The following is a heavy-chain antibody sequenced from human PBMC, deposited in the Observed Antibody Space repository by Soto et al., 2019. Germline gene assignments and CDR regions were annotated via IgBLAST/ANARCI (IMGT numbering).Heavy chain of an antibody. CDR2: IRSKANSYAT. Sequence: QPGGSLRLSCAASGFTFSGSAMHWVRQASGKGLEWVGRIRSKANSYATAYAASVKGRFTISRDDSKNTAYLQMNSLKTEDTAVYYCTSLAYSNYYYYGMDVWGQGTTVTVSS. D-gene: IGHD4-4*01. CDR1: GFTFSGSA. J-gene: IGHJ6*02. CDR3: TSLAYSNYYYYGMDV. V-gene: IGHV3-73*01.